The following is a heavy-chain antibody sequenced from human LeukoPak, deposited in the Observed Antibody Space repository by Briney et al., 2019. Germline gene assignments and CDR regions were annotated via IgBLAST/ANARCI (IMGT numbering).Heavy chain of an antibody. D-gene: IGHD6-19*01. CDR3: ARDPSYSSGYIDC. CDR1: GGSIDNYY. Sequence: SETLSLTCTVSGGSIDNYYWSWIRQPAGKGLEWIGRIYSSGSADYNPSLGSRVTMSVDTSKNQVSMKLSSMTAADTALYFCARDPSYSSGYIDCWGQGTLVTVSS. V-gene: IGHV4-4*07. J-gene: IGHJ4*02. CDR2: IYSSGSA.